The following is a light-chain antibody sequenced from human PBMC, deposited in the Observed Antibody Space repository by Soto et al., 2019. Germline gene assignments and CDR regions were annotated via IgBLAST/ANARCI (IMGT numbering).Light chain of an antibody. J-gene: IGLJ1*01. CDR1: SSDVGSYNL. Sequence: QSALTQPASVSGSPGRSITISCTGTSSDVGSYNLVSWYQQHPGKAPKLMIYEVSKRPSGVSNRFSGSNSGNTASLTISGLQAEDEADYYCCSYAGSSTLIFGTGT. CDR3: CSYAGSSTLI. V-gene: IGLV2-23*02. CDR2: EVS.